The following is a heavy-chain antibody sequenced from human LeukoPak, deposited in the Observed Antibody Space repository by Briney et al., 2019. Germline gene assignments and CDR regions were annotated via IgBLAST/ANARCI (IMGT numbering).Heavy chain of an antibody. J-gene: IGHJ5*02. Sequence: PSETLSLTCTVSGGSISSYYWSWIRQPPGKGLEWIGYIYYSGSTNYNPSLKSRVTISVDTSKNQFSLKLSSVTAADTALYYCARATYCSTTSCYAGRFNWFDPWGQGTLVTVSS. V-gene: IGHV4-59*08. D-gene: IGHD2-2*01. CDR3: ARATYCSTTSCYAGRFNWFDP. CDR1: GGSISSYY. CDR2: IYYSGST.